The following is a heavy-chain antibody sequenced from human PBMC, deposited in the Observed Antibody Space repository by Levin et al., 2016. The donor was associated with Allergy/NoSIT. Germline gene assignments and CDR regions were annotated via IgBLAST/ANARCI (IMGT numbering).Heavy chain of an antibody. CDR2: INWTGRST. CDR3: VKGNSGRKLDH. CDR1: GFTFEDSG. V-gene: IGHV3-20*04. Sequence: GESLKISCEASGFTFEDSGMSWVRQGPGKGLEWVCGINWTGRSTRYIDSVEGRFTISRDNGKNSLYLEMDSLRVEDTALYYCVKGNSGRKLDHWGQGVLVTVTS. D-gene: IGHD1-26*01. J-gene: IGHJ4*02.